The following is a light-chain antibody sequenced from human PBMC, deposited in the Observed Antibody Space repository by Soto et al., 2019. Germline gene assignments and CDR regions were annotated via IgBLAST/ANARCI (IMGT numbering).Light chain of an antibody. CDR2: GAS. CDR1: ESVSTN. V-gene: IGKV3-15*01. Sequence: EIEMTQSPATLSLAPGERVTLSCRASESVSTNLAWYQQKAGQAPRLLIYGASTRATGIPARFSGSGSGTEFTLTISSLQPDDFGTYYCQCYGSYPWTFGQGTKVDIK. CDR3: QCYGSYPWT. J-gene: IGKJ1*01.